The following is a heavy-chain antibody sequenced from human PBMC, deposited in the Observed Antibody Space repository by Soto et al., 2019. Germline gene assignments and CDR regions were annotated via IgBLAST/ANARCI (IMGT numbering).Heavy chain of an antibody. J-gene: IGHJ4*02. Sequence: PGGSLRLSCAASGFTFSSYGMHWVRQAPGKGLEWVAVIWYDGSNKYYADSVKGRFTISRDNSKNTLYLQMNSLRAEDTAVYYCERDTLNLVRGSYLDYWGQGTLVNLS. CDR1: GFTFSSYG. D-gene: IGHD3-16*02. CDR3: ERDTLNLVRGSYLDY. V-gene: IGHV3-33*01. CDR2: IWYDGSNK.